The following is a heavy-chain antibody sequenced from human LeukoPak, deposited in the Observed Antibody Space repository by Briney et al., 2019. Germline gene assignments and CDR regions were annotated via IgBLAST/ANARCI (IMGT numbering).Heavy chain of an antibody. V-gene: IGHV4-59*01. Sequence: SVTLSLTCTVSGGSISSYYWSWIRQPPGKGLEWIGYIYYSGSTNYNPSLKSRVTISVDTSKNQFSLKLSSVTAADTAVYYCAREASAGPPAPFDYWGQGTLVTVSS. CDR2: IYYSGST. CDR3: AREASAGPPAPFDY. CDR1: GGSISSYY. J-gene: IGHJ4*02. D-gene: IGHD6-13*01.